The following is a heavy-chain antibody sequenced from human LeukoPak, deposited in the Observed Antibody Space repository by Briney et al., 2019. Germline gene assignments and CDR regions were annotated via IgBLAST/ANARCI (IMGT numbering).Heavy chain of an antibody. Sequence: SETLSLTCTVSGGSISSGNYHWAWIRQPPGKGLECIGSIYHSGNTYYNSSLESRVTISVDMSKNQFSLQLSSVTAADTAVYYCARWTTCGGDCHILDYWGQGILVTVSS. CDR3: ARWTTCGGDCHILDY. D-gene: IGHD2-21*02. V-gene: IGHV4-39*07. CDR2: IYHSGNT. CDR1: GGSISSGNYH. J-gene: IGHJ4*02.